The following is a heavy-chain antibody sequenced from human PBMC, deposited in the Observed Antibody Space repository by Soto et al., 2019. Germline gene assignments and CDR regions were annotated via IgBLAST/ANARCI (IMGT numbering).Heavy chain of an antibody. CDR2: INSDGSST. V-gene: IGHV3-74*01. J-gene: IGHJ4*02. CDR3: ARVGGVVVAAPFDY. CDR1: GFTFSSYW. Sequence: EVQLVESGGGLVQPGGSLRLSCAASGFTFSSYWMHWVRQAPGKGLVWVSRINSDGSSTSYADAVKGRFTISRDNAKNTLYLQMSRLIAEDTAVYYCARVGGVVVAAPFDYWGQGTLVTASS. D-gene: IGHD2-15*01.